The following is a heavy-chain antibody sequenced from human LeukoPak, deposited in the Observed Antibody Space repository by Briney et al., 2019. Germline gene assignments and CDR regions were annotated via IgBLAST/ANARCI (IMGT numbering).Heavy chain of an antibody. J-gene: IGHJ2*01. CDR1: GLSFSNYD. V-gene: IGHV3-13*01. D-gene: IGHD4-17*01. CDR3: AREVSDTVTTGWYFDL. CDR2: IGAGHNT. Sequence: GGSLRLSCAASGLSFSNYDLHRVRQPTGKGPEWVSAIGAGHNTYYSDSVRGRFTISRENGKNSLFLQMNSLRAGDTAVYYCAREVSDTVTTGWYFDLWGRGTLVTVSS.